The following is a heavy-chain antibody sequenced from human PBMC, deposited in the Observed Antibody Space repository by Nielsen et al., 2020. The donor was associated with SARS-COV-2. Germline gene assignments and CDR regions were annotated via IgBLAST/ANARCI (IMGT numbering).Heavy chain of an antibody. J-gene: IGHJ4*02. Sequence: GESLKISCQGLGYTFNHHWIGWVRQRPGKGLDWMGVIFPGDFDTRYSPSFEGQVTMSVDTSITTAYLQWSSLKASDTAIYYCARGFCFDRQCSSDFDLWGRGTLVTVSS. V-gene: IGHV5-51*01. CDR3: ARGFCFDRQCSSDFDL. D-gene: IGHD3-9*01. CDR2: IFPGDFDT. CDR1: GYTFNHHW.